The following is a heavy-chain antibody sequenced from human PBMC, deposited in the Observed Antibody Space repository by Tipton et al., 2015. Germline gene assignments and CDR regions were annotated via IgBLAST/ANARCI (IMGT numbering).Heavy chain of an antibody. CDR2: IDGRGTP. V-gene: IGHV4-30-4*01. CDR1: SGSISGREYV. CDR3: AREPQYGSGRIDF. D-gene: IGHD3-10*01. J-gene: IGHJ4*02. Sequence: TLSLTCNVSSGSISGREYVWSWIRQDTEKGLEWLANIDGRGTPNYNPSLRSRLTISVDTSKNQFSLKLTSLSATDTGVYYCAREPQYGSGRIDFWGQGTLVTVSS.